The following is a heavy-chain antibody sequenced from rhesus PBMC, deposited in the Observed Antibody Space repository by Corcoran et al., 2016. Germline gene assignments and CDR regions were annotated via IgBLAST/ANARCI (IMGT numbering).Heavy chain of an antibody. CDR2: INGNRGST. CDR3: ARPLWTGAFLFGY. J-gene: IGHJ4*01. V-gene: IGHV4-80*01. CDR1: GGSFSSYW. D-gene: IGHD3-3*01. Sequence: QVQLQESGPGLVKPSETLSLTCAVSGGSFSSYWWSWIRQPPGKGREWIGEINGNRGSTNYNPSLKSRVTISKDASKNQCSLNLGSVTAADTSVYYCARPLWTGAFLFGYWGQGVLVTVSS.